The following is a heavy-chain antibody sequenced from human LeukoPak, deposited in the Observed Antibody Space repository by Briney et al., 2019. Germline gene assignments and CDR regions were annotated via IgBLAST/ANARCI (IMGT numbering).Heavy chain of an antibody. Sequence: ASVKVSCKASGYTFTSYYMHWVRQAPGQGLEWMGIINPSGGSTSYAQKFQGRVTMTRDTSTSTVYMELSSLRSEDTAVYYCARDLPDPYLGIGIPDDYWGQGTLVTVCS. CDR1: GYTFTSYY. CDR3: ARDLPDPYLGIGIPDDY. D-gene: IGHD7-27*01. V-gene: IGHV1-46*01. J-gene: IGHJ4*02. CDR2: INPSGGST.